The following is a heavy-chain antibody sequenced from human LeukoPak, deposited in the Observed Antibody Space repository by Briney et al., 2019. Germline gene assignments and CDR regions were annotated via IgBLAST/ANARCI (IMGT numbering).Heavy chain of an antibody. Sequence: GGSLRLSCAASGFTFSSYGMHWVRQAPGKGLEWVAVISYDGSNKYYADSVKGRFTISRDNSKNTLYLQMNSLRAEDTAVYYCANGYSYGYIDYWGQGTPVTVSS. J-gene: IGHJ4*02. D-gene: IGHD5-18*01. CDR3: ANGYSYGYIDY. V-gene: IGHV3-30*18. CDR1: GFTFSSYG. CDR2: ISYDGSNK.